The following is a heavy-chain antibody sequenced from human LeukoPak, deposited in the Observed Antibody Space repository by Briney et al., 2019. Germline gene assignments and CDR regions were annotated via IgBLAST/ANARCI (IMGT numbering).Heavy chain of an antibody. Sequence: GASVKVSCKASGYTFIDYYINWVRQAPGQGLEWMGWINPNSGGTNYAQKFQGRVTMTRDTSISTAYMELSRLRSDDTAVYYCARVESPTGPLDPWGQGTLVTVSS. CDR2: INPNSGGT. V-gene: IGHV1-2*02. D-gene: IGHD1-14*01. J-gene: IGHJ5*02. CDR1: GYTFIDYY. CDR3: ARVESPTGPLDP.